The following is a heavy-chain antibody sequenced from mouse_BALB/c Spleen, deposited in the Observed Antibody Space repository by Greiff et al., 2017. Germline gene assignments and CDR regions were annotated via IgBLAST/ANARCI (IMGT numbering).Heavy chain of an antibody. J-gene: IGHJ4*01. CDR3: ARIFGSSQDCYAMDY. Sequence: QVQLKESGAELMKPGASVKISCKATGYTFSSYWIEWVKQRPGHGLEWIGEILPGSGSTNYNEKFKGKATFTADTSSNTAYMQLSSLTSEDSAVYYCARIFGSSQDCYAMDYWGQGTSVTVSS. CDR1: GYTFSSYW. CDR2: ILPGSGST. D-gene: IGHD1-1*01. V-gene: IGHV1-9*01.